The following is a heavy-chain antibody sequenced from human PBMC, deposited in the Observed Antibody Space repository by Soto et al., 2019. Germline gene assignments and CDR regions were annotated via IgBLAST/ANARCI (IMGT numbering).Heavy chain of an antibody. CDR3: ARGFPWGVRGVIGGLDV. Sequence: QVQLVESGGGVVQPGRSLRLSCAASGFTFSSYGMHWVRQAPGKGLEWVAVIWYDGSNKYYADSVKGRFTISRDNSKHTLYLQMNSLRAEDTAVYYGARGFPWGVRGVIGGLDVWGQGTTVTVSS. J-gene: IGHJ6*02. CDR2: IWYDGSNK. D-gene: IGHD3-10*01. CDR1: GFTFSSYG. V-gene: IGHV3-33*01.